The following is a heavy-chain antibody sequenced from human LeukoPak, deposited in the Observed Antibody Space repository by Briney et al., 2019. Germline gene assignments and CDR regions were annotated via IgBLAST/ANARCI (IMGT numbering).Heavy chain of an antibody. CDR3: ARELGDGWFDP. J-gene: IGHJ5*02. Sequence: GASEKVSCKASGYTFTSYAMHWVRQAPGQRLEWMGWINAGNGNTKYSQKFQGRVTITRDTSASTAYMELSSLRSEDTAVYYCARELGDGWFDPWGQGTLVTVSS. CDR2: INAGNGNT. V-gene: IGHV1-3*01. CDR1: GYTFTSYA.